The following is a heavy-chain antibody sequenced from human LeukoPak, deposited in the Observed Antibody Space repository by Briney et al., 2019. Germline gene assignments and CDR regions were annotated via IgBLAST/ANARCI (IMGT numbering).Heavy chain of an antibody. CDR3: ARAVAGVFDI. CDR2: IYYSGST. Sequence: SETLSLTCTVSGGSISSHYWSWIRQPPGKGLEWIGYIYYSGSTNYNSSLKSRVTISVDTSKNQFSLKLSSVTAADTAVYYCARAVAGVFDIWGQGTMVTVSS. J-gene: IGHJ3*02. D-gene: IGHD6-19*01. V-gene: IGHV4-59*11. CDR1: GGSISSHY.